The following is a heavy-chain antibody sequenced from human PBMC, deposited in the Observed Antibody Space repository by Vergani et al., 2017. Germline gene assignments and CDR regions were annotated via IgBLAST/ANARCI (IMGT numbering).Heavy chain of an antibody. D-gene: IGHD3-22*01. CDR1: GGSISSGSYY. J-gene: IGHJ5*02. V-gene: IGHV4-61*02. CDR2: IYTSGST. CDR3: ASVRGRHDAMVVGPTGWFDP. Sequence: QVQLQESGPGLVKPSQTLSLTCTVSGGSISSGSYYWSWIRQPAGKGLEWSGRIYTSGSTNYNPSLKSRVTISVDTSKNQFSLKLSSVTAADTSVYYCASVRGRHDAMVVGPTGWFDPWGQGTLVTVSS.